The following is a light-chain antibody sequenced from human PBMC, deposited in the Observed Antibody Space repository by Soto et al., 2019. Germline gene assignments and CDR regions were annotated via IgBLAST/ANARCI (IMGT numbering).Light chain of an antibody. Sequence: QSVLTQPPSVSGAPGQRVTISCTGSSSNIGAGYDVHWYQQLPGTAPKLLIYGNSNRPSGVPDRFSGSKSGTSASLAITGLQAEDEADYYCQSYDSSLSVYVFGTGTKLTVI. V-gene: IGLV1-40*01. CDR3: QSYDSSLSVYV. CDR1: SSNIGAGYD. CDR2: GNS. J-gene: IGLJ1*01.